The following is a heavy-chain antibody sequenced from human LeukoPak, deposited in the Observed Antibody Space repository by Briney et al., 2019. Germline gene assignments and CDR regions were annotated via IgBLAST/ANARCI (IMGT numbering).Heavy chain of an antibody. J-gene: IGHJ3*01. V-gene: IGHV3-15*01. CDR3: STLGLTGFYAFDF. CDR1: GFTFSTPW. D-gene: IGHD1-20*01. CDR2: IKSKSDGGTT. Sequence: GGSLRLSCAASGFTFSTPWMTWVRQAPGKGLEWVGLIKSKSDGGTTDHAAPVKGRFSISRDDSKNTLYLQMNSLKTEDTAVYYCSTLGLTGFYAFDFWGQGTLVTVSS.